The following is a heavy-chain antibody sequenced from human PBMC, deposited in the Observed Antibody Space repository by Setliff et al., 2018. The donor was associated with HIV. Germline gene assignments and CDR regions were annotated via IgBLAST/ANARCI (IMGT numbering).Heavy chain of an antibody. CDR1: GFTLSTYR. CDR2: ISGSGDTT. Sequence: GGSLRLSCVASGFTLSTYRMTWVRQAPGKGLEWVSGISGSGDTTNYADSVKGRFTISRDNSKNTLYLQMNSLRAEDTAVYYCAKDYSSGWFDYWGQGTLVTVSS. J-gene: IGHJ4*02. D-gene: IGHD6-19*01. CDR3: AKDYSSGWFDY. V-gene: IGHV3-23*01.